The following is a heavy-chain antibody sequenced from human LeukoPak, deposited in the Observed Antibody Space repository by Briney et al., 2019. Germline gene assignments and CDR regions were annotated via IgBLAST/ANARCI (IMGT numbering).Heavy chain of an antibody. D-gene: IGHD3-22*01. Sequence: SETLSLTCAVYGGSFSGYYWSWIRQPPGKGLEWIGYIYYSGSTNYNPSLKSRVTISVDTSKNQFSLKLTSVTAADTAVYYCARGNSSGYLAWFDPWGQGTLVTVSS. CDR1: GGSFSGYY. CDR2: IYYSGST. J-gene: IGHJ5*02. CDR3: ARGNSSGYLAWFDP. V-gene: IGHV4-59*01.